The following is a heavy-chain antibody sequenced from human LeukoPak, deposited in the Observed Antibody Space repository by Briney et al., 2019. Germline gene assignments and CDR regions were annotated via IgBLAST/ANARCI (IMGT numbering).Heavy chain of an antibody. Sequence: SETLSLTCTVSGGAISSYYWSWIRQPAGKGLKGSGRIYTSGSTNYNPSLKSRVTMSVDTSKNQFSLKLSSVTAADTAVYYCARGESIAAAGYYYYYYMDVWGKGTTVTVSS. V-gene: IGHV4-4*07. CDR3: ARGESIAAAGYYYYYYMDV. CDR2: IYTSGST. J-gene: IGHJ6*03. CDR1: GGAISSYY. D-gene: IGHD6-13*01.